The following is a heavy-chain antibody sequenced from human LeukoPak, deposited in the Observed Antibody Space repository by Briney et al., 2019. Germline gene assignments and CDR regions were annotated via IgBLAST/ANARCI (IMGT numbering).Heavy chain of an antibody. Sequence: ASVKVSCKASGYTFTGYYMHWVRQAPGQGLEWMGWINPNSGGTNYAQKFQGRVTMTRDTSISTAYMELRSLRSDDTAVYYCASFYYDSSGYYYVDYWGQGTLVTVSS. CDR1: GYTFTGYY. CDR3: ASFYYDSSGYYYVDY. J-gene: IGHJ4*02. V-gene: IGHV1-2*02. D-gene: IGHD3-22*01. CDR2: INPNSGGT.